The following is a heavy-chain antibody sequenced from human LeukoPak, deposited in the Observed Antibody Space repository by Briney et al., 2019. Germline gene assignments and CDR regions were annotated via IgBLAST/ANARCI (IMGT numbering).Heavy chain of an antibody. CDR1: GFPFSFYE. Sequence: PGGSLRLSCVVSGFPFSFYELNWVRPALGRGLEWGSNIGASSTPKYYADSVKGRFSISRDNAKSSLYLQMNSLRVEDTAVYYCALLAVASDFDYWGQGALVTVSS. V-gene: IGHV3-48*03. J-gene: IGHJ4*02. CDR3: ALLAVASDFDY. D-gene: IGHD6-19*01. CDR2: IGASSTPK.